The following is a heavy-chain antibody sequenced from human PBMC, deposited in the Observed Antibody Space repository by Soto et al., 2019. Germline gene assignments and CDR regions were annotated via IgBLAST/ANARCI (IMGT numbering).Heavy chain of an antibody. CDR3: ARALVTVDNSRDYHYYFAMHV. CDR1: GRPVSGDDLY. Sequence: MSLTCVAAGRPVSGDDLYWSWIRHLPENGLELIANVYHTGTTYYNPSLKSRVSMSVDTSQNQFSLILASVTAADTAVDYCARALVTVDNSRDYHYYFAMHVWGQGTSVTVSS. V-gene: IGHV4-31*02. D-gene: IGHD3-22*01. J-gene: IGHJ6*02. CDR2: VYHTGTT.